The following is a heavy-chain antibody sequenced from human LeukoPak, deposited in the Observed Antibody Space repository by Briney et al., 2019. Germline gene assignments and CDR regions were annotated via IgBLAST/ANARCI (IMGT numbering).Heavy chain of an antibody. CDR3: ATTMVRGVITRDY. J-gene: IGHJ4*02. CDR2: IYTSGST. CDR1: GGSFSGYY. Sequence: SETLSLTCAVYGGSFSGYYWSWIRQPAGKGLEWIGRIYTSGSTNYNPSLKSRVTMSVDTSKNQFSLKLSSVTAADTAVYYCATTMVRGVITRDYWGQGTLVTVSS. D-gene: IGHD3-10*01. V-gene: IGHV4-59*10.